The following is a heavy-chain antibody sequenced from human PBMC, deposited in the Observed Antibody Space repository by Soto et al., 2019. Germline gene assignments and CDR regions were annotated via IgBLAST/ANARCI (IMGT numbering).Heavy chain of an antibody. V-gene: IGHV4-34*01. CDR3: ARGLFSENYYSGGWYYFDY. Sequence: QVQLQQWGAGLLKPSETLSLTCAVYGGSFSGYYWTWIRQSPGKGLEWIGQINHSGSTTYNPSLKSRFTISLATSKNQFSLELSSVTAADTAVYYCARGLFSENYYSGGWYYFDYWGQGTLVTVSS. D-gene: IGHD1-26*01. J-gene: IGHJ4*02. CDR1: GGSFSGYY. CDR2: INHSGST.